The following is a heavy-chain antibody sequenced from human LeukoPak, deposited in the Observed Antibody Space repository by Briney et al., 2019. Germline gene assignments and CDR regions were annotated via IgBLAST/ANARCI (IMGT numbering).Heavy chain of an antibody. Sequence: PSETLSLTCAVYGGSFSGYYWSWIRQPPGKGLEWIGEINHSGSTNYNPSLKSRVTISVDTSKNQFSLQLSSVTAADTAVYYCARGYIRGYLPNRWFDPWGQGTLVTVSS. D-gene: IGHD5-18*01. CDR1: GGSFSGYY. V-gene: IGHV4-34*01. CDR3: ARGYIRGYLPNRWFDP. CDR2: INHSGST. J-gene: IGHJ5*02.